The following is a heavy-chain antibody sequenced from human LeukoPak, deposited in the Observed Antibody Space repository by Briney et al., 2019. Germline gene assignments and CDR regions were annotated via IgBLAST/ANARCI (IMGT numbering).Heavy chain of an antibody. V-gene: IGHV4-34*01. J-gene: IGHJ4*02. Sequence: SETLSLTCAVYGGSFSGYYWSWIRQPPGKGLEWIGEINHSGSTNYNPSLKSRVTMSVDTSKNQFSLKLSSVTAADTAVYYCARGKYSSSWYTGYFDYWGQGTLVTVSS. CDR2: INHSGST. CDR3: ARGKYSSSWYTGYFDY. D-gene: IGHD6-13*01. CDR1: GGSFSGYY.